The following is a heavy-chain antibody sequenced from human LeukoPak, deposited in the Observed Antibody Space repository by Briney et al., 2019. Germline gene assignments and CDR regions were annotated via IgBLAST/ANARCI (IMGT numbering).Heavy chain of an antibody. V-gene: IGHV4-61*01. CDR2: IYYSGST. D-gene: IGHD3-10*01. J-gene: IGHJ4*02. CDR1: GGSFSSGSYY. Sequence: SETLSLTCTVSGGSFSSGSYYWSWLRQPPGTGLEWIGYIYYSGSTNYNPSLKSRVTISVDTSKNQFSLKLSSVTAADTAVYYCARGDYGSGSSLDYWGQGTLVTVSS. CDR3: ARGDYGSGSSLDY.